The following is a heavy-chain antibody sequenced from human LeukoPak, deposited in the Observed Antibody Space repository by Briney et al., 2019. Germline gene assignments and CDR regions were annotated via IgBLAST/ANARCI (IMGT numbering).Heavy chain of an antibody. CDR1: GGSISSSSYY. V-gene: IGHV4-39*07. Sequence: SETLSLTCTVSGGSISSSSYYWGWIRQPPGKGLEWIGSMYYSGSTYYNSSLKSRVTISVDTSKKQYSLKVNSVTAADTAMYYCARAKRQWLVGATIRGDNPPYYFDYWGQGTLVTVSS. D-gene: IGHD6-19*01. J-gene: IGHJ4*02. CDR2: MYYSGST. CDR3: ARAKRQWLVGATIRGDNPPYYFDY.